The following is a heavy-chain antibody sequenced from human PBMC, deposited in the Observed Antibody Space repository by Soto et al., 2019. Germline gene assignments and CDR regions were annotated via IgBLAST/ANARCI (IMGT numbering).Heavy chain of an antibody. D-gene: IGHD3-10*01. CDR1: GYTLTTCG. CDR3: VRELDGSGSYYSDF. CDR2: ISTYNGNT. Sequence: QVQLVQSGTEVKKPGASGKVSCQASGYTLTTCGITWVRQAPGQGLEWMGWISTYNGNTNYAQKLKGRGTMTTNTAKGTAYMELGSLSSDETAVDYCVRELDGSGSYYSDFWGQGTLVHVSS. V-gene: IGHV1-18*01. J-gene: IGHJ4*02.